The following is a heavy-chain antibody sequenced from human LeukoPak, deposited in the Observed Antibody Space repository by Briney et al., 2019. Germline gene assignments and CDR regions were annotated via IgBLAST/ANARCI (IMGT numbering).Heavy chain of an antibody. CDR3: ARGQMYYYGSGSLVPDFDY. V-gene: IGHV3-21*01. D-gene: IGHD3-10*01. CDR1: GFTFSSYS. CDR2: ISSSSSYI. Sequence: PGGSLRLSCAASGFTFSSYSMNWVRRAPGKGLEWVSSISSSSSYIYYADSVKGRFTISRDNAKNSLYLQMNSLRAEDTAVYCCARGQMYYYGSGSLVPDFDYWGQGTLVTVSS. J-gene: IGHJ4*02.